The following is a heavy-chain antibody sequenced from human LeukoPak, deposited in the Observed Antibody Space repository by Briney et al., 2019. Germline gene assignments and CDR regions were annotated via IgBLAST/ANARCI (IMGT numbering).Heavy chain of an antibody. J-gene: IGHJ4*02. V-gene: IGHV1-8*03. CDR1: GYTFINYN. D-gene: IGHD2-8*01. CDR2: VNPRSGNA. Sequence: ASVKVSCKASGYTFINYNINWVRQATGQGLEWMGWVNPRSGNAGYLQKSQGRLTITRDTSIDTAYMDLSSLSSEDTAVYYCARGVPLGYCTYGVCYPPYYFDYWGQGTLVTASS. CDR3: ARGVPLGYCTYGVCYPPYYFDY.